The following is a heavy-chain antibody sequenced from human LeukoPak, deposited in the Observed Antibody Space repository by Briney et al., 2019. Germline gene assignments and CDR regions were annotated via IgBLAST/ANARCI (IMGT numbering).Heavy chain of an antibody. CDR3: AYVGDAYKTGY. D-gene: IGHD5-24*01. CDR1: GASITDYY. CDR2: IYYSGSP. V-gene: IGHV4-59*01. Sequence: PSETLSLTCTVSGASITDYYWSWIRQPPAKGLEWIGYIYYSGSPNYNPSLKSRVTLSLDTSQNQFSLKLTSVTAADTAVYYCAYVGDAYKTGYWGQGTLVTVSS. J-gene: IGHJ4*02.